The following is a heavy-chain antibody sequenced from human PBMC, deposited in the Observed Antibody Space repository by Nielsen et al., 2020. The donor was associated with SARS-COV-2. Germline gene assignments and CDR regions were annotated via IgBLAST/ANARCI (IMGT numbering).Heavy chain of an antibody. Sequence: ASVKVSCKASGYTFTSYAMHWMRQAPGQRLEWMGWINAGNANTKYSQKFQGRVTITRDTSASTAYMELSSLRSEDTAVYYCARDLAAPPSGMDVWGQGTTVTVSS. D-gene: IGHD6-13*01. J-gene: IGHJ6*02. V-gene: IGHV1-3*01. CDR3: ARDLAAPPSGMDV. CDR1: GYTFTSYA. CDR2: INAGNANT.